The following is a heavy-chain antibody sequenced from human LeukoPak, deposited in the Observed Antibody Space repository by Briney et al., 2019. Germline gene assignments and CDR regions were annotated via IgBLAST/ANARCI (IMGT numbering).Heavy chain of an antibody. J-gene: IGHJ4*02. CDR3: ARHQVEDSSEFDY. D-gene: IGHD3-22*01. V-gene: IGHV5-51*01. CDR2: IYPGDSDT. Sequence: GESLKISCKGSGYSFTSYWIGWVRQIPGKGLEWMGIIYPGDSDTRYSPSFQGQVTISADKSISTAYLQWSSLKASDTAMYYCARHQVEDSSEFDYWGQGTLVTVSS. CDR1: GYSFTSYW.